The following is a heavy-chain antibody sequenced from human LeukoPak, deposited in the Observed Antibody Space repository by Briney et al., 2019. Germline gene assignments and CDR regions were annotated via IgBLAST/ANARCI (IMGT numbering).Heavy chain of an antibody. J-gene: IGHJ5*02. CDR2: ISSSSSYI. CDR3: ARGPWEQLVSNWFDP. CDR1: GFTFSSYS. Sequence: GGSLRLSCAASGFTFSSYSMNWVRQAPGKGLEWVSYISSSSSYIYYADSVKGRFTISRDNAKNSLYLQMNSLRAEDTAVYYCARGPWEQLVSNWFDPWGQGTLVTVSS. D-gene: IGHD6-6*01. V-gene: IGHV3-21*05.